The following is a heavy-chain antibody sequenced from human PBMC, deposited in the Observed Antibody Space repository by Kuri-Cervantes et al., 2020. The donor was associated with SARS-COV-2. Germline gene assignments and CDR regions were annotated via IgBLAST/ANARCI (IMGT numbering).Heavy chain of an antibody. J-gene: IGHJ3*02. V-gene: IGHV3-23*01. CDR1: GFTFTSYA. Sequence: GESLKISCAASGFTFTSYAMTWVRQAPGKGLEWVSGISGSGGRTYYADSVKGRFTISKDNSENTLYLQMGSLRAEDMAVYYCARDPSFDIWGQGTMVTVSS. CDR3: ARDPSFDI. CDR2: ISGSGGRT.